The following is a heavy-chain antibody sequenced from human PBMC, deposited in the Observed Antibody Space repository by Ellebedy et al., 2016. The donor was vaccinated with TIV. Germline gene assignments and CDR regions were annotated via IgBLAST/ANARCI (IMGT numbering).Heavy chain of an antibody. CDR3: ARGRIAAATIFDY. CDR1: GGSFSGYY. CDR2: INHSGST. V-gene: IGHV4-34*01. D-gene: IGHD6-13*01. Sequence: SETLSLTCAVYGGSFSGYYWSWIRQPPGKGLEWIGEINHSGSTNYNPSLKSRVTISVDTSKNQFSLKLSSVTAADTAVYYCARGRIAAATIFDYWGQGTLVTVSS. J-gene: IGHJ4*02.